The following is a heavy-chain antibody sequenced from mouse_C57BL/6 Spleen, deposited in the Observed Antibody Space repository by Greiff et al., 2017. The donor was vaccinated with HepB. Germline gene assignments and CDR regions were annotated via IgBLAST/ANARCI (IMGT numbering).Heavy chain of an antibody. D-gene: IGHD1-1*01. Sequence: VQLQQPGAELVKPGASVKLSCKASGYTFTSYWMHWVKQRPGRGLEWIGRLGPNSGGTKYNEKFKSKATLTVDKPSSTAYMQLSSLTSSDSAVYCCSRSGGSSPFAHWGQVTLFTVSA. V-gene: IGHV1-72*01. CDR3: SRSGGSSPFAH. J-gene: IGHJ3*01. CDR1: GYTFTSYW. CDR2: LGPNSGGT.